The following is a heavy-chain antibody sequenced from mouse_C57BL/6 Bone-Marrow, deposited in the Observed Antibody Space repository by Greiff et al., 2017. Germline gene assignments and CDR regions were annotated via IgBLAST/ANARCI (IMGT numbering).Heavy chain of an antibody. D-gene: IGHD2-4*01. CDR2: LYPYNDGT. CDR3: ARLAYDYDWYYAMDY. CDR1: GYSFTSYY. Sequence: VQLQESGPELVKPGASVKISCKASGYSFTSYYIHWVKQRPGQGLEWIGWLYPYNDGTKYNEKFKGKATLTSDKSSSTAYMELSSLTSEDSAVYYCARLAYDYDWYYAMDYWGQGTSVTVSS. V-gene: IGHV1-66*01. J-gene: IGHJ4*01.